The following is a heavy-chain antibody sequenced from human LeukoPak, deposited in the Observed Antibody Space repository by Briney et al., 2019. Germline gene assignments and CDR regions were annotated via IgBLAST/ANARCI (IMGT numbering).Heavy chain of an antibody. CDR3: ATYAGTSSKYFQH. Sequence: GESLKISCKGSGYSFTTSWIGWVRQMPGKGLEWMGIINPDDSDTRYSPSFQGQVTISADKSTSTAYLQWNGLKASDTAIYYCATYAGTSSKYFQHWGQGTLVTVSS. J-gene: IGHJ1*01. CDR1: GYSFTTSW. CDR2: INPDDSDT. D-gene: IGHD3-10*01. V-gene: IGHV5-51*01.